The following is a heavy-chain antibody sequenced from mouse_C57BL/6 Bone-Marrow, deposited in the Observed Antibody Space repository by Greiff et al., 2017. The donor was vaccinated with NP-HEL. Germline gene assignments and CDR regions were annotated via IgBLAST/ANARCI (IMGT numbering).Heavy chain of an antibody. Sequence: VQLQQSGASVKISCKASGYAFSSYWMNWVKQRPGKGLEWIGQIYPGDGDTNYNGKFKGKATLTADKSSSTAYLQLSSLTSEDSAVYFCARSLYYDSLYAMDYWGQGTSVTVSS. J-gene: IGHJ4*01. CDR3: ARSLYYDSLYAMDY. CDR2: IYPGDGDT. V-gene: IGHV1-80*01. CDR1: GYAFSSYW. D-gene: IGHD2-4*01.